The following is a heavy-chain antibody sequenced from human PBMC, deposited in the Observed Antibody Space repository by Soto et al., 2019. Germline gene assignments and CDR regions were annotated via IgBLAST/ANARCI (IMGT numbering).Heavy chain of an antibody. CDR1: GFTFSSYA. V-gene: IGHV3-23*01. J-gene: IGHJ4*02. CDR3: AKYFLFISTRCYLEFFGFYFDY. CDR2: ISGSGGST. D-gene: IGHD2-2*01. Sequence: GGSLRLSCAASGFTFSSYAMSWVRRAPGKGLEWVSAISGSGGSTYYADSVKVRFTISRDNSKNTLYLKMNSFSAEDTTVYYCAKYFLFISTRCYLEFFGFYFDYWGQGTLVTVSS.